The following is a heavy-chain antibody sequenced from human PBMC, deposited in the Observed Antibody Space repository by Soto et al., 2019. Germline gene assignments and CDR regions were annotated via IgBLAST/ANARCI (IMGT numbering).Heavy chain of an antibody. CDR2: ISYDGSSK. Sequence: GGSLRLSCAASGFPFSSYGMHWVRQAPGKGLEWVAVISYDGSSKYYADSVKGRFTISRDNSKNTLYLQMNSLRAEDTAVYYCAKDHKWLAPWYYYGMDVWGQGTTVTVSS. V-gene: IGHV3-30*18. J-gene: IGHJ6*02. CDR1: GFPFSSYG. D-gene: IGHD6-19*01. CDR3: AKDHKWLAPWYYYGMDV.